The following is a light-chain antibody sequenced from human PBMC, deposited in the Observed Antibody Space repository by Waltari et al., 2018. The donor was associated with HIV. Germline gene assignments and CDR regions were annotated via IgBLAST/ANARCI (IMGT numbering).Light chain of an antibody. CDR3: AAWDDSLKGGA. CDR2: ITN. CDR1: SSHIGSNT. J-gene: IGLJ1*01. Sequence: QSVLTQPHSASGTPGQRVTIPCYGSSSHIGSNTVHWYRQLPGTAPKLLIYITNQRPSVVPDRFSGSTAGTSASLVISWLQSEDEADYYCAAWDDSLKGGAFGTGTKVTVL. V-gene: IGLV1-44*01.